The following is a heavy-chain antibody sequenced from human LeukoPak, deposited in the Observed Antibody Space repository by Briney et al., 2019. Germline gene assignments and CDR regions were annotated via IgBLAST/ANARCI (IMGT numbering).Heavy chain of an antibody. J-gene: IGHJ4*02. D-gene: IGHD1-26*01. CDR3: ARAGRWELTPLDY. CDR1: GFTFSSYE. Sequence: PGGSLRLSCAASGFTFSSYEMNWVRRAPGKGLEWVSYISSSGSTIYYADSVKGRFTISRGNAKNSLYLQMNSLRAEDTAVYYCARAGRWELTPLDYWGQGTLVTVSS. V-gene: IGHV3-48*03. CDR2: ISSSGSTI.